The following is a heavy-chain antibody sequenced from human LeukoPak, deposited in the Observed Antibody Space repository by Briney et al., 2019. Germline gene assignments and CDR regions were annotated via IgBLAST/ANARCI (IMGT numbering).Heavy chain of an antibody. Sequence: SETLSLTCAVYGGSFIGCYWSWIRQPPGKGLEWIGEINHSGSTNYNPSLKSRVTISIDTSKNQFSLKLSSVTAADTAVYYCAAYYDFWSGYSYFDNWGQGTLVTVSS. CDR2: INHSGST. J-gene: IGHJ4*02. V-gene: IGHV4-34*01. D-gene: IGHD3-3*01. CDR3: AAYYDFWSGYSYFDN. CDR1: GGSFIGCY.